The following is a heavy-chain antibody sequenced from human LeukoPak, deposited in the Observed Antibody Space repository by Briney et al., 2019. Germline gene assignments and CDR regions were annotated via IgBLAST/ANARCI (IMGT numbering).Heavy chain of an antibody. J-gene: IGHJ3*02. CDR1: GFTLSSYG. V-gene: IGHV3-33*06. CDR3: AKDRRYGDYWSIDAFDI. Sequence: GRSLRLSCAASGFTLSSYGMHWVRQAPGKGLEWVAVIWYDGSNKYYADSVKGRFTISRDNSKNTLYLQMNSLRAEDTAVYYCAKDRRYGDYWSIDAFDIWGQGTMVTVSS. CDR2: IWYDGSNK. D-gene: IGHD4-17*01.